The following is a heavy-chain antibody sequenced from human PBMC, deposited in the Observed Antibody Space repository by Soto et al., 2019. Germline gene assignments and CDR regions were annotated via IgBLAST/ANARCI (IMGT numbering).Heavy chain of an antibody. CDR1: GGTFSSYT. J-gene: IGHJ4*02. Sequence: QVQLVQSGAEVKKPGSSVKVSCKASGGTFSSYTISWVRQAPGQGLEWMGRIIPILGIANYAQKFQGRVTITADKSTSTAYMELSSLRSEDTAVYYCASDGGIAVADLSGYWGQGTLVTVFS. CDR3: ASDGGIAVADLSGY. CDR2: IIPILGIA. D-gene: IGHD6-19*01. V-gene: IGHV1-69*02.